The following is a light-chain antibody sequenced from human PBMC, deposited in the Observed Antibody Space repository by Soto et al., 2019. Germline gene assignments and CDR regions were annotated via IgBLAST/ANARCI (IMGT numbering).Light chain of an antibody. J-gene: IGLJ1*01. CDR1: SSDVGGSNY. V-gene: IGLV2-14*01. CDR2: DVS. Sequence: PASVSGSPGQSITISCTGTSSDVGGSNYVSWYQQHPGKAPKLIISDVSYRPSGVSNRFSGSKSGNTASLTISGLQVEDEADYYCSSYTSSSTYVFGTGTKVTVL. CDR3: SSYTSSSTYV.